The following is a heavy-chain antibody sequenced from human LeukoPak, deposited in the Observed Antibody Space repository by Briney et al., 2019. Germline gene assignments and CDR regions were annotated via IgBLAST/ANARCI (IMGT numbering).Heavy chain of an antibody. CDR1: GFTFSSYW. D-gene: IGHD6-19*01. V-gene: IGHV3-74*01. Sequence: GGSLRLSCAASGFTFSSYWMHWVRQAPGKGLEWVSRIYSDGSSTTYADSVKGRFTISRDNAKNTLYLQMSSLRVDDTAVYYCARTFGSGRYPGDWFDPWGQGTLVTVSS. CDR2: IYSDGSST. J-gene: IGHJ5*02. CDR3: ARTFGSGRYPGDWFDP.